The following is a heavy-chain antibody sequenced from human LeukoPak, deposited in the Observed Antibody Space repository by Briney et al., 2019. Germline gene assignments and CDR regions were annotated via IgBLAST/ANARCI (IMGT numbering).Heavy chain of an antibody. Sequence: PGGSLRLSCAASGFTFSSYSMNWVRQAPGKGLEWVSSISSSSSYIYYSDSVKGRFTISRDNAKNSLYLQMNSLRAEDTAVYYCARDLTEHDAFDIWGQGTMVTVSS. CDR2: ISSSSSYI. J-gene: IGHJ3*02. D-gene: IGHD1-26*01. CDR1: GFTFSSYS. V-gene: IGHV3-21*01. CDR3: ARDLTEHDAFDI.